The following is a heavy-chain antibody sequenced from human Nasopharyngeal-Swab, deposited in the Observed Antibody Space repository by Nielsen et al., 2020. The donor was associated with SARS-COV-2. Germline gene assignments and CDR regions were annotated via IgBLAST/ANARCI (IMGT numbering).Heavy chain of an antibody. CDR3: ASGHIVATSYYFDY. D-gene: IGHD5-12*01. J-gene: IGHJ4*02. CDR2: IDYSGST. CDR1: GGSISSSSYY. Sequence: SETLSLTCTVSGGSISSSSYYWGWIRQPPGKGLEWIGSIDYSGSTNYNPSLKSRVTISVDTSKNQFSMKLSSVTAADTAVYYCASGHIVATSYYFDYWGQGTLVTVSS. V-gene: IGHV4-39*07.